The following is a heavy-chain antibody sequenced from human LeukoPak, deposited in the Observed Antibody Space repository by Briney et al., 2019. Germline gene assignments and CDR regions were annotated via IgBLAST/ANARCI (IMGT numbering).Heavy chain of an antibody. D-gene: IGHD3-22*01. CDR1: GDTLANYG. V-gene: IGHV1-18*04. CDR2: NTGYSGNT. CDR3: ARDRGYDSSGYPLDPFDY. Sequence: ASVKVSCKAPGDTLANYGITWVRQAPGQGLEWMGWNTGYSGNTNYAQHFQGRVTMTTERSTSTAYLELRSLRSDDTAVYYCARDRGYDSSGYPLDPFDYWGQGTLVTVSS. J-gene: IGHJ4*02.